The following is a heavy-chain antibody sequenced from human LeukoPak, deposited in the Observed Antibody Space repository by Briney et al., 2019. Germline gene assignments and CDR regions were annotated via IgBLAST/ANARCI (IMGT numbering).Heavy chain of an antibody. J-gene: IGHJ3*02. CDR3: ARHTLVGARNAFDI. D-gene: IGHD1-26*01. CDR1: GGSISSYY. CDR2: SYYSGNT. Sequence: SETLSLTCTVSGGSISSYYWSWIRQPPGKGLEWIGYSYYSGNTNYNPSLKSRVTILVDTSRNHFPLNLSSVTAADTAVYYCARHTLVGARNAFDIWGQGTMVTVSS. V-gene: IGHV4-59*08.